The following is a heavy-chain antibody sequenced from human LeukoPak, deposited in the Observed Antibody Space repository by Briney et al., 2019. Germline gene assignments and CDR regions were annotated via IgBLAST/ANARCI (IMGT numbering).Heavy chain of an antibody. CDR1: GGSISSGDYY. CDR3: ARKSVSGQQLAPYYYYGMDV. CDR2: IYYSGST. Sequence: SQTLSLTCTVSGGSISSGDYYWSWIRQPPGKGLEWIGYIYYSGSTYYNPSLKSRVTISVDTSKNQFSLKLSSVTAADTAVYYCARKSVSGQQLAPYYYYGMDVWGQGTTVTVSS. D-gene: IGHD6-13*01. J-gene: IGHJ6*02. V-gene: IGHV4-30-4*01.